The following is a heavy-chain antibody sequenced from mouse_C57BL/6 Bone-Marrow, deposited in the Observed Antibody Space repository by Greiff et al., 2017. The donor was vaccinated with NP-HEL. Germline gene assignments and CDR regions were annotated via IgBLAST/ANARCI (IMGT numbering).Heavy chain of an antibody. CDR3: AKHYNINYLDY. CDR2: ISSGGSYT. V-gene: IGHV5-6*01. D-gene: IGHD1-1*01. J-gene: IGHJ2*01. Sequence: EVKLVESGGDLVKPGGSLKLSCAASGFTFSSYGMSWVRQTPDKRLEWVATISSGGSYTYYPDSVSGRFTISRNNDKNTQYRQRSSLKSEDTAMYYCAKHYNINYLDYWGQGTTLTVSS. CDR1: GFTFSSYG.